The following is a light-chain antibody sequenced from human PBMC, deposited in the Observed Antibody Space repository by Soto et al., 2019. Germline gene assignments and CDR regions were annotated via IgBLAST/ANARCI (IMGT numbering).Light chain of an antibody. J-gene: IGKJ1*01. CDR1: QSVSNN. V-gene: IGKV3-15*01. Sequence: EVVMPQSPATLSVSPGERATLSCRASQSVSNNLAWFQQKPGQAPRLLIYHASTRATGIPARFSGSGSGTEFTLIISSLQSEDFAVYYCQQYNNWWTFGQGTKVEIK. CDR2: HAS. CDR3: QQYNNWWT.